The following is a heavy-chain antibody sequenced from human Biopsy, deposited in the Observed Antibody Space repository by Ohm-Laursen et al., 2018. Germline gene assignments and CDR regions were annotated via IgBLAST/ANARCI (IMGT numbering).Heavy chain of an antibody. Sequence: GSLRLSCTASGFTFKNYAMNWVRQAPGKGLDWVSSIDSSAASTFYAGSLKGRFTISRDNSKNTLFLQMNSLRAADTAIYYCASDLNGDPSAFDYWGQGTPVTVSS. CDR3: ASDLNGDPSAFDY. CDR1: GFTFKNYA. J-gene: IGHJ4*02. D-gene: IGHD4-17*01. CDR2: IDSSAAST. V-gene: IGHV3-23*01.